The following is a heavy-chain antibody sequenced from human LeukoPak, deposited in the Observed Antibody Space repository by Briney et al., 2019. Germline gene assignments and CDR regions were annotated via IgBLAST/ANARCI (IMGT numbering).Heavy chain of an antibody. CDR2: IYSGTDT. J-gene: IGHJ4*02. Sequence: GGSLRLSCGASGFSVSSNFMSWVRQAPGKGLEWVSLIYSGTDTYYADSVKGRFTISRDNSKNTVYLQMNSLRVEDTAVYYCARDATAQQLVHYFDYWGQGTLVTVSS. D-gene: IGHD6-13*01. CDR3: ARDATAQQLVHYFDY. CDR1: GFSVSSNF. V-gene: IGHV3-53*01.